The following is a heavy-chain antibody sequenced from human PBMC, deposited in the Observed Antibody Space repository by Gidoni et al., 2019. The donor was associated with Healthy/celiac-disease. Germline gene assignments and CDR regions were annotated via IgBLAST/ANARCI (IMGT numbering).Heavy chain of an antibody. J-gene: IGHJ4*02. V-gene: IGHV4-39*01. CDR3: VCKDRMVTVYY. CDR1: GGSISSSSYY. CDR2: IYYSGST. Sequence: QLQLQESGPGLVTPSETLSLTCTVTGGSISSSSYYWGWIRQPPGKGLEWIGSIYYSGSTYYNPSLKSRVTISVDTSKNQFSLKLSSVTAADTAVYYCVCKDRMVTVYYWGQGTLVTVSS. D-gene: IGHD5-18*01.